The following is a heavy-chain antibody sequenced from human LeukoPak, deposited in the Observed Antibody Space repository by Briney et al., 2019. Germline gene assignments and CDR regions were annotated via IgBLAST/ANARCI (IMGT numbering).Heavy chain of an antibody. CDR2: IKEDGGET. Sequence: GGSLRLSCVGSGFSFSGDWMTWVRQAPGTGLEWVANIKEDGGETYYVDSVKGRFTISRDNAKNSLYLQMNNLRAEDTAVYFCARPENRLFLFWGPGTQVTVSS. J-gene: IGHJ4*02. D-gene: IGHD2-21*01. CDR1: GFSFSGDW. CDR3: ARPENRLFLF. V-gene: IGHV3-7*01.